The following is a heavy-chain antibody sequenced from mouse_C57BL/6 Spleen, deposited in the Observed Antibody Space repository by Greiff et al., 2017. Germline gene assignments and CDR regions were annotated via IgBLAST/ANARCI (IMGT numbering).Heavy chain of an antibody. CDR3: AREEIYDGYSDY. Sequence: QVQLQQPGAELVKPGASVKLPCKASGYTLTSNWLHWVKQRPGQGLEWIGMFHPNSGSIHHNEKFKSKATLTVDKDSSTAYIQLSSLTSEDSAVYCCAREEIYDGYSDYWGQGTTLTGAS. D-gene: IGHD2-3*01. CDR1: GYTLTSNW. CDR2: FHPNSGSI. J-gene: IGHJ2*01. V-gene: IGHV1-64*01.